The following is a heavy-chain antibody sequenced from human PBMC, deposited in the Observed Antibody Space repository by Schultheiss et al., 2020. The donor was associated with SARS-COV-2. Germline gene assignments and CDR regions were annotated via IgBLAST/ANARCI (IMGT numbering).Heavy chain of an antibody. D-gene: IGHD3-9*01. V-gene: IGHV3-21*01. CDR1: GFTFSSYS. CDR2: ISSSSSYI. J-gene: IGHJ4*02. Sequence: GGSLRLSCAASGFTFSSYSMNWVRQAPGKGLEWVSSISSSSSYIYYADSVKGRFTISRDNAKNSLYLQMNSLRAEDTAVYYCARDGTDYDILTGYYKDDYFDYWGQGTLVTVSS. CDR3: ARDGTDYDILTGYYKDDYFDY.